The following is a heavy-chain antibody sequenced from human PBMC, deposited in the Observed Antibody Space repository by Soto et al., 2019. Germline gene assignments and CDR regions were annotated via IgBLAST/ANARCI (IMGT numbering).Heavy chain of an antibody. D-gene: IGHD3-22*01. J-gene: IGHJ5*02. Sequence: QVQLVQSGAEVKKPGSSVKVSCKASGGTFRSYAITWVRQAPGHVLEWMGGIIPIFGTANYAQKFQGRVTITADESTSTASMELSSLGSEDTAVYDCARDRGPSSGYYPYWFDPWGQGTLVTVSS. CDR2: IIPIFGTA. V-gene: IGHV1-69*12. CDR1: GGTFRSYA. CDR3: ARDRGPSSGYYPYWFDP.